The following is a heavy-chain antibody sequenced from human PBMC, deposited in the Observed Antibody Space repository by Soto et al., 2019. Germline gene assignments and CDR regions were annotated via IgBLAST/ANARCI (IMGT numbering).Heavy chain of an antibody. CDR1: GGTFSSYA. J-gene: IGHJ4*02. D-gene: IGHD3-22*01. CDR2: IIPIFGTA. CDR3: ARERGDYYDSSGYPTDY. V-gene: IGHV1-69*06. Sequence: QVQLVQSGAEVKKPGSSVKVSCKASGGTFSSYAISWVRQAPGQGLEWMGGIIPIFGTANDAQKFQGRVTITADKSTSTAYMELSSLRSEDTAVYYCARERGDYYDSSGYPTDYWGQGTLVTVSS.